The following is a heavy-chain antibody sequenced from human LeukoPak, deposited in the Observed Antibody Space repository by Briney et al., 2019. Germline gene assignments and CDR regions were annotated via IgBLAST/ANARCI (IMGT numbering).Heavy chain of an antibody. CDR3: ASLNRGYSGYDWIFDY. J-gene: IGHJ4*02. CDR1: GFTFSNYW. CDR2: IKQEGSEK. D-gene: IGHD5-12*01. V-gene: IGHV3-7*01. Sequence: RGSLRLSCAASGFTFSNYWMSWVRQAPGKGLEWVAKIKQEGSEKYYVDSVKGRFTISRDSAKNSLYLQMNSLRAEDMAVYYCASLNRGYSGYDWIFDYWGQGTLVTVSS.